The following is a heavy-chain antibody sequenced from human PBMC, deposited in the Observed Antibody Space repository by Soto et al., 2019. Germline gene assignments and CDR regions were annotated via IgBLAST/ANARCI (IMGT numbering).Heavy chain of an antibody. CDR1: GGTFSSYA. V-gene: IGHV1-69*13. D-gene: IGHD3-10*01. Sequence: ASVKVSCKASGGTFSSYAISWVRQAPGQGLEWMGGIIPIFGTANYAQKFQGRVTITADESTSTAYMELSSLRSEDTAVYYCASPSHSNSGSYFPYWGQGTLVTVSS. J-gene: IGHJ4*02. CDR2: IIPIFGTA. CDR3: ASPSHSNSGSYFPY.